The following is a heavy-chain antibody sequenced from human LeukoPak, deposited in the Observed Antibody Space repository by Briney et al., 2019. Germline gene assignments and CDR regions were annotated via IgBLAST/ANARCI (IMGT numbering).Heavy chain of an antibody. J-gene: IGHJ6*02. CDR3: ARGGKGRNYYYYYGMDV. V-gene: IGHV4-34*01. CDR1: GGSFSGYY. CDR2: INHSGST. Sequence: SETLCLTCAVYGGSFSGYYWSWIRQPPGKGLEWIGEINHSGSTNYNPSLKSRVTISVDTSKNQFSLKLSSVTAADTAVYYCARGGKGRNYYYYYGMDVWGQGTTVTVSS.